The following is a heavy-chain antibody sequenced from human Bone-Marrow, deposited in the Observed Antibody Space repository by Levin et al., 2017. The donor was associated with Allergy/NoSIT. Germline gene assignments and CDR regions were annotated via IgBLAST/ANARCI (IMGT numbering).Heavy chain of an antibody. CDR3: AQRGYSSEWYRSY. D-gene: IGHD6-19*01. V-gene: IGHV1-2*06. J-gene: IGHJ4*02. CDR2: INPNSGVT. Sequence: GASVKVSCKASGYIFTDYYVHWVRQAPGQGLEWMGRINPNSGVTEYTQKFQGRVTMTTDTTINTAYMALSRLTSDDTALYYCAQRGYSSEWYRSYWGQGTLVTVSS. CDR1: GYIFTDYY.